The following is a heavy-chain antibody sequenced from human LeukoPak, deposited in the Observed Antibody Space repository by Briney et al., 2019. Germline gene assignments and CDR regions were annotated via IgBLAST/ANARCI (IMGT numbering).Heavy chain of an antibody. V-gene: IGHV4-39*01. CDR2: IYYSGST. D-gene: IGHD6-19*01. J-gene: IGHJ5*02. Sequence: SGTLSLTCAVSGYSISSSSYYWGWIRQPPGKGLEWIGSIYYSGSTYYNPSLKSRVTISVDTSKNQFSLKLSSVTAADTAVYDCATLFLWSRYSSGSSWFDPWGQGTLVTVSS. CDR1: GYSISSSSYY. CDR3: ATLFLWSRYSSGSSWFDP.